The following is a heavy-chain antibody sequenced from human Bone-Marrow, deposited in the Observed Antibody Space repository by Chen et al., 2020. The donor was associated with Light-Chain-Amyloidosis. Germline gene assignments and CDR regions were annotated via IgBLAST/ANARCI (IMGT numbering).Heavy chain of an antibody. Sequence: EVQLEQSGPEVKKPGESLKISCKGSGYTFPNYWIGWVRQMPGKGLEWMGVIYPDASDARYSPSFEGQVTISADKSITTAYLQWRSLKASDTAMYYCARRRDGYNFDYWGHGTLVTVSS. J-gene: IGHJ4*01. CDR1: GYTFPNYW. CDR2: IYPDASDA. CDR3: ARRRDGYNFDY. D-gene: IGHD5-12*01. V-gene: IGHV5-51*01.